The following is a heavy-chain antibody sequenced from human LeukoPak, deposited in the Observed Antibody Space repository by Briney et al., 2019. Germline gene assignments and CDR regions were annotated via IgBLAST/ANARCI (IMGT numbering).Heavy chain of an antibody. CDR3: ARVRPRNATKSYYYMDV. J-gene: IGHJ6*03. V-gene: IGHV3-74*01. CDR1: GFTFSTFW. Sequence: QPGGSLRLSCATSGFTFSTFWMHWVRQAPGKGLVWVSRINSDGSSTTYADSVKGRFTISRDNAKNTVYLQMNSLRAEDTAVYYCARVRPRNATKSYYYMDVWGKGTTVTVSS. CDR2: INSDGSST. D-gene: IGHD2-2*01.